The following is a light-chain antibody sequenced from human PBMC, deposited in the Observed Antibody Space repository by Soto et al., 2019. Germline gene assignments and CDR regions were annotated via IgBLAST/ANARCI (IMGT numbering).Light chain of an antibody. CDR3: QQYGSSPWT. Sequence: ESVSTQYPGALSLSPGERATLSCRASQSVSSSYLAWYRQKPGQAPSLRIYGASSRATGIPDRFSGSGSGTDCTLTISRLEPEDLAVYYCQQYGSSPWTFGQGTKVDI. V-gene: IGKV3-20*01. J-gene: IGKJ1*01. CDR2: GAS. CDR1: QSVSSSY.